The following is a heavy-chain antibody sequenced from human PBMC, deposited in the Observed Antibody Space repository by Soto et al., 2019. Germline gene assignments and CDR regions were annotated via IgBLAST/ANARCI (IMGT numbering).Heavy chain of an antibody. CDR2: IRSKAYGGTT. CDR1: GFTFGDYA. D-gene: IGHD5-12*01. J-gene: IGHJ2*01. V-gene: IGHV3-49*04. CDR3: TRASWLPGYFDL. Sequence: EVQLVESGGGLVQPGRSLRLSCTASGFTFGDYAMSWVRQAPGKGLEWVGFIRSKAYGGTTEYAASVKGRFTISRDDSKSIAYLQMNSLKTEDTAVYYCTRASWLPGYFDLWGRGTLVTVSS.